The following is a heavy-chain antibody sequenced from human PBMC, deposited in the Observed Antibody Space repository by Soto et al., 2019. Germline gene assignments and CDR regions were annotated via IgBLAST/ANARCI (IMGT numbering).Heavy chain of an antibody. J-gene: IGHJ6*02. CDR2: INPSGGST. Sequence: ASVKVSCKASGYTFTSYYMHWVRQAPGQGLEWMGIINPSGGSTSYAQKFQGRVTMTRDTSTSTVYMELSSLRSEDTAVYYCASALIVVVNAPYYYYGMDVWGQGTTVTVSS. CDR1: GYTFTSYY. V-gene: IGHV1-46*01. CDR3: ASALIVVVNAPYYYYGMDV. D-gene: IGHD2-21*01.